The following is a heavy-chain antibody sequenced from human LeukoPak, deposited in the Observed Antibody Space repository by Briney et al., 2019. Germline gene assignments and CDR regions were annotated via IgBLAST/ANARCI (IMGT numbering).Heavy chain of an antibody. CDR1: GLTLSDWW. CDR2: VKKDGRET. Sequence: GGSLRLSCVASGLTLSDWWMTWVRQAPGRGLEWVARVKKDGRETYYVDSVKGRFTISRDNAKNSLYLQMNSLRVEDTAVYFCARGHLGLGVWGQGTTVTVSS. CDR3: ARGHLGLGV. V-gene: IGHV3-7*03. J-gene: IGHJ6*02.